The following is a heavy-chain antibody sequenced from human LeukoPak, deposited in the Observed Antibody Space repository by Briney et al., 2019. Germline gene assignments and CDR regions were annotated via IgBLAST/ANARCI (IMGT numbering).Heavy chain of an antibody. CDR1: GFTFSDYY. CDR3: ARLRVDYGGNFFDL. CDR2: ISSGSSYT. Sequence: GGSLRLSCAASGFTFSDYYMSWIRQAPGKGLEWVSYISSGSSYTNYADSVKGRSTISRDNAKNSLYLQMNSLRAEDTAVYYCARLRVDYGGNFFDLWGRGTLVTVSS. V-gene: IGHV3-11*03. J-gene: IGHJ2*01. D-gene: IGHD4-23*01.